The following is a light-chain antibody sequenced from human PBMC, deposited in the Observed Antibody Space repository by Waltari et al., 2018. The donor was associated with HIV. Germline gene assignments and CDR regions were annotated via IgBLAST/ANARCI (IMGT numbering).Light chain of an antibody. J-gene: IGLJ1*01. CDR3: GTWDSSLSAYV. Sequence: QSVLTQPPSVSAAPGQKVTISCSGSNSNIGNNYVSWYQQVPKTAPKLLICDNDKRPSGIPDRFSGSKSGTSATLDSTGLQSGDEADYYCGTWDSSLSAYVFGTGTKVTVL. V-gene: IGLV1-51*01. CDR1: NSNIGNNY. CDR2: DND.